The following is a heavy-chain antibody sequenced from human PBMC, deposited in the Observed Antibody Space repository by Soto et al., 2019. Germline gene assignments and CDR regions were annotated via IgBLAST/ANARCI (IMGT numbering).Heavy chain of an antibody. J-gene: IGHJ6*02. V-gene: IGHV4-34*01. CDR1: GGSFSGYY. CDR3: ARARITIFGVVITDYGMDV. D-gene: IGHD3-3*01. Sequence: SETLSLTCAVYGGSFSGYYWSWIRQPPGKGLEWIGEINHSGSTNYNPSPKSRVTISVDTSKNQFSLKLSSVTAADTAVYYCARARITIFGVVITDYGMDVWGQGTTVTASS. CDR2: INHSGST.